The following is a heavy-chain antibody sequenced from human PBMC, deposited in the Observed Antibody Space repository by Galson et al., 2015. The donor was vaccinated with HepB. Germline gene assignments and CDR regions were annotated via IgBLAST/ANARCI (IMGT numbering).Heavy chain of an antibody. CDR2: IWYDESSE. J-gene: IGHJ5*02. V-gene: IGHV3-33*01. D-gene: IGHD6-13*01. CDR3: ARAAAGSVGWFDP. CDR1: GFTFSNYA. Sequence: SLRLSCAASGFTFSNYAMHWVRQAPGKGLEWLAVIWYDESSEDYADSVKGRLTISRDNSKNTVYLQMNSLRTEDTAVYYCARAAAGSVGWFDPWGQGTLVTVSS.